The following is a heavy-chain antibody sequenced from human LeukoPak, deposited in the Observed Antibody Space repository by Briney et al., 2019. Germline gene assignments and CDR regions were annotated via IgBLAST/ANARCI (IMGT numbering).Heavy chain of an antibody. V-gene: IGHV3-9*01. CDR3: AREPFWSGYYSNLHFDY. CDR2: ISWNSGSI. J-gene: IGHJ4*02. CDR1: GFTFDDYA. Sequence: GGSLRLSCAASGFTFDDYAMHWVRQAPGKGLEWVSGISWNSGSIGYADSVKGRFTISRDNAKNSLYLQMNSLRAEDTAVYYCAREPFWSGYYSNLHFDYWGQGTLVTVSS. D-gene: IGHD3-3*01.